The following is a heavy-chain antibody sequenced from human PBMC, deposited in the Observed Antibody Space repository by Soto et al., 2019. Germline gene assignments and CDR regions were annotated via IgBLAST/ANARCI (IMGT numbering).Heavy chain of an antibody. CDR1: GFTFSSYA. V-gene: IGHV3-23*01. CDR3: AKDPTRYSSGSIYFDY. Sequence: GGSLRLSCAASGFTFSSYAMSWVRQAPGKGLEWVSAISGSGGSTYYADSVKGRFTISRDNSKNTLYLQMNSLRAEDTAVYYCAKDPTRYSSGSIYFDYWGQGTLVTVSS. D-gene: IGHD6-19*01. CDR2: ISGSGGST. J-gene: IGHJ4*02.